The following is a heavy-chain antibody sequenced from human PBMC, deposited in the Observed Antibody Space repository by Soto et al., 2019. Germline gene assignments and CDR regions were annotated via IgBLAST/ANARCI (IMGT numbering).Heavy chain of an antibody. CDR1: AFTVSSNY. D-gene: IGHD5-18*01. CDR2: IYTSGNT. J-gene: IGHJ4*02. CDR3: ARGRATAISFVFDY. Sequence: EVQVVESGGDLVQPGGSLRLSCAASAFTVSSNYMTWVRQAQGKGLEWVAVIYTSGNTDYADSVKGRFTISRDNSKNAVSLQMNSLRTEDTAVYYCARGRATAISFVFDYWGQGTLVTVSS. V-gene: IGHV3-66*01.